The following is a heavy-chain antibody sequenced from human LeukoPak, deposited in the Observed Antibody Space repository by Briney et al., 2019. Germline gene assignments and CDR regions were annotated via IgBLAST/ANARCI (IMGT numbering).Heavy chain of an antibody. CDR3: ARDRGWAGYSYGFYY. CDR1: GGTFSSYA. CDR2: IIPIFGTA. J-gene: IGHJ4*02. Sequence: GASVEVSCKASGGTFSSYAISWVRQAPGQGLEWMGGIIPIFGTANYAQKFQGRVTITADESTSTAYMELSSLRSEDTAVYYCARDRGWAGYSYGFYYWGQGTLVTVSS. D-gene: IGHD5-18*01. V-gene: IGHV1-69*13.